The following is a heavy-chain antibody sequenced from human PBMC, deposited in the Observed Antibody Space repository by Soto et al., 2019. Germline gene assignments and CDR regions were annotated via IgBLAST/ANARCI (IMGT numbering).Heavy chain of an antibody. CDR1: GYTFTSYA. V-gene: IGHV1-3*01. CDR2: INAGNGNT. Sequence: QVQLVQSGAEVKKPGASVKVSCKASGYTFTSYAMHWVRQAPGQRLEWMGWINAGNGNTKYSQNFQGRVTITRDTSARTAYMELSSLRSEDTAVYYCARDLAYGIPHYWGQGTLVTVSS. J-gene: IGHJ4*02. CDR3: ARDLAYGIPHY. D-gene: IGHD2-21*01.